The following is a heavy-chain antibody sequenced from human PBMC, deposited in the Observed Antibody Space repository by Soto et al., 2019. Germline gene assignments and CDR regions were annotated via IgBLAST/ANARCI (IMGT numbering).Heavy chain of an antibody. CDR3: ARGRVLMVYARGFYYYGMDV. J-gene: IGHJ6*02. CDR2: INHSGST. D-gene: IGHD2-8*01. CDR1: GGSFSGYY. Sequence: SETLSLTCAVYGGSFSGYYWSWIRQPPGKGLEWIGEINHSGSTNYNPSLKSRVTISVDTSKNQFSLKLSSVTAADTAVYYCARGRVLMVYARGFYYYGMDVWGQGTTVTVSS. V-gene: IGHV4-34*01.